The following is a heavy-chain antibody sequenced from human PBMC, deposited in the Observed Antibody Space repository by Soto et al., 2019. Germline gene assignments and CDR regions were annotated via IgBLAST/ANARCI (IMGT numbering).Heavy chain of an antibody. CDR3: ARDRQVAGYFDY. V-gene: IGHV4-30-2*01. J-gene: IGHJ4*02. CDR2: IYHSGST. CDR1: GGSISSGGYS. D-gene: IGHD6-19*01. Sequence: SETLSLTCAVSGGSISSGGYSWSWIRQPPGKGLEWIGYIYHSGSTYYNPSLKSRVTISVDRSKNQFSLKLSSVTAADTAVYYCARDRQVAGYFDYWGQGTLVTVSS.